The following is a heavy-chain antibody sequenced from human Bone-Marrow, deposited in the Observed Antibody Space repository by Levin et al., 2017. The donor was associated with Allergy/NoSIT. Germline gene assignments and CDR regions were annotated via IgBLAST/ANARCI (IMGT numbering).Heavy chain of an antibody. J-gene: IGHJ5*02. D-gene: IGHD1-20*01. CDR3: ARVGVLSSNNWRWRNWFDP. CDR1: GYTFTSYD. V-gene: IGHV1-8*01. CDR2: MNPNSGNT. Sequence: GESLKISCKASGYTFTSYDINWVRQATGQGLEWMGWMNPNSGNTGYAQKFQGRVTMTRNTSISTAYMELSSLRSEDTAVYYCARVGVLSSNNWRWRNWFDPWGQGTLVTVSS.